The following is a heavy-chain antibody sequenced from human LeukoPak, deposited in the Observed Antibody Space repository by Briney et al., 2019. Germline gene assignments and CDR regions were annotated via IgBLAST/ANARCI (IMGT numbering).Heavy chain of an antibody. Sequence: ASVKVSCKASGYTFTSYGISWVRQAPGQGREWMGWISAYNGNTNYAQKLQGRVTMTTDTSTSTAYMELRSLRSDDTAVYYCARPIAVAARGWFDPWGQGTLVTVSS. V-gene: IGHV1-18*01. J-gene: IGHJ5*02. CDR3: ARPIAVAARGWFDP. D-gene: IGHD6-19*01. CDR1: GYTFTSYG. CDR2: ISAYNGNT.